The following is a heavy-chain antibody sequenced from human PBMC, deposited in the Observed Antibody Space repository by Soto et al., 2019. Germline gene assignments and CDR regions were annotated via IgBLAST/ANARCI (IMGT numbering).Heavy chain of an antibody. J-gene: IGHJ5*02. CDR1: GYTFTSYY. CDR2: INPSGGST. D-gene: IGHD2-2*01. Sequence: ASVKVSCKASGYTFTSYYMHWVRQAPGQGLEWMGIINPSGGSTSYAQKFQGRVTMTRDTSTSTVYMELSSLRSGDTAVYYCARDIRVIVLVPAATNWFDPWGQGTLVTVSS. CDR3: ARDIRVIVLVPAATNWFDP. V-gene: IGHV1-46*01.